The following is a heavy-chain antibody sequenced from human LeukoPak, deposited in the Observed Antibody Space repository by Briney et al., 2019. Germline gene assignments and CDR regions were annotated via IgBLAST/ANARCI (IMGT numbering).Heavy chain of an antibody. Sequence: PSETLSLTCTVSGGSISSRSHYWGWIRQPPGKGLEWIGTMYYSGATYTYHNPSVKSRVTISVDTSESQFSLRLSSVTAADTAVYYCARWVTSTTTGAFDMRGQGTMVTVSS. D-gene: IGHD1-1*01. CDR2: MYYSGATYT. CDR3: ARWVTSTTTGAFDM. J-gene: IGHJ3*02. V-gene: IGHV4-39*01. CDR1: GGSISSRSHY.